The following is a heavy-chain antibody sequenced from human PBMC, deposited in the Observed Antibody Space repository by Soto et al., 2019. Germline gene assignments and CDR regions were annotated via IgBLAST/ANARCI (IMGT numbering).Heavy chain of an antibody. CDR3: GGRTYYYDSSGYYHGGYYSYVMEF. CDR1: GGSFSGYD. Sequence: SETLSLTGAVYGGSFSGYDWSWIRQPPGKGLEWIGEINHSGSTNYNPYLKSRVTISVDTSKNQFSLKLSSVTAADTAVYYCGGRTYYYDSSGYYHGGYYSYVMEFFGQRTTVTV. V-gene: IGHV4-34*01. D-gene: IGHD3-22*01. CDR2: INHSGST. J-gene: IGHJ6*01.